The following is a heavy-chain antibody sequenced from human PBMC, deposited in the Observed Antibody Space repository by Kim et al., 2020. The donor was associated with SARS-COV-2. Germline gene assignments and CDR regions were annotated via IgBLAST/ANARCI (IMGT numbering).Heavy chain of an antibody. Sequence: SETLSLTCTVSGGSISSYYWSWIRQPPGKGLEWIGYIYYSGSTNYNPSLKSRVTISVDTSKNQFSLKLSSVTAADTAVYYCARGADYDILTGYYFSPPRFDPWGQGTLVTVSS. V-gene: IGHV4-59*13. J-gene: IGHJ5*02. CDR3: ARGADYDILTGYYFSPPRFDP. D-gene: IGHD3-9*01. CDR1: GGSISSYY. CDR2: IYYSGST.